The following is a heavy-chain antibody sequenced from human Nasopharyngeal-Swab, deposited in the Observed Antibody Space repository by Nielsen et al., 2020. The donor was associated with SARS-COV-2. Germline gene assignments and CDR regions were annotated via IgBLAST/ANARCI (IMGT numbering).Heavy chain of an antibody. CDR2: INPNSGGT. J-gene: IGHJ6*02. Sequence: ASVKVSCKASGYTFTGYYMHWVRQAPGQGLEWMGRINPNSGGTNYAQKFQGRVTMTRDTSISTAYMELSRLRSDDTAVYYCARSGITMVRGVSRDGMDAWGQGTTVTVSS. D-gene: IGHD3-10*01. V-gene: IGHV1-2*06. CDR1: GYTFTGYY. CDR3: ARSGITMVRGVSRDGMDA.